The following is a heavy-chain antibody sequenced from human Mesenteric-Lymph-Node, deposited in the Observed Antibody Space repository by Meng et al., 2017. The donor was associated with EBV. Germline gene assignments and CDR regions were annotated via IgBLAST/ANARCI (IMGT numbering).Heavy chain of an antibody. CDR2: IGEINHREIT. CDR1: GGSFSGYY. V-gene: IGHV4-34*01. J-gene: IGHJ4*02. D-gene: IGHD3-10*01. Sequence: VQLHQWGAERLKPSETRSLTWAVYGGSFSGYYWSWVRQPPGKGLEWIGEIGEINHREITNYSPSLKSRVTMSVDTSNNQFSLKLSSVTAADTAVYYCASRSGHSDYWGQGTLVTVSS. CDR3: ASRSGHSDY.